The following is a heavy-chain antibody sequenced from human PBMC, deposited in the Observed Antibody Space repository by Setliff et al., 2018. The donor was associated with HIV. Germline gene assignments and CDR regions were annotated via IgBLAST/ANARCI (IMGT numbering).Heavy chain of an antibody. J-gene: IGHJ4*02. D-gene: IGHD3-3*01. V-gene: IGHV3-23*01. CDR3: AKDSGDYNFWSTYRSNHFDY. CDR2: SSGSGGIT. CDR1: GFTFSSYS. Sequence: PGGSLRLSCAASGFTFSSYSMNWVRQAPGKGLEWVSFSSGSGGITYYADSVKGRFTLFRDTSKDTLYLQMNSLRAEDTAVYYCAKDSGDYNFWSTYRSNHFDYWGQGALVTVSS.